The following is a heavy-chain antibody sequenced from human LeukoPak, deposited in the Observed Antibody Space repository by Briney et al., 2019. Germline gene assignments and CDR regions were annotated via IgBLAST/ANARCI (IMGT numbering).Heavy chain of an antibody. Sequence: GGFLRLSCTASGFTFGDYAINWVRQAPGKGLEWVGFVRSKAFAGTTEYAASVKARFTISRDDSKSTAHLQMNTLKAEDTAVYYCTRCPATPRDVYYYGMDVWGQGTTVTVSS. CDR2: VRSKAFAGTT. D-gene: IGHD4-23*01. CDR1: GFTFGDYA. V-gene: IGHV3-49*04. J-gene: IGHJ6*02. CDR3: TRCPATPRDVYYYGMDV.